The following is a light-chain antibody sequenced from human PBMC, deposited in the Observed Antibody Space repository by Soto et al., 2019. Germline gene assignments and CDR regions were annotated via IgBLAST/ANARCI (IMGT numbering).Light chain of an antibody. CDR2: SNN. CDR3: AAWDDSLNGRGV. CDR1: SSNIGSNT. V-gene: IGLV1-44*01. Sequence: QSVLTQPPSASGTPGQRVTISCSGSSSNIGSNTVNWYQQLPGTAPKLLIYSNNQRPSGVPDRFSGSKSGTSASLAISGLQSEDEADYYCAAWDDSLNGRGVFGGGTKLIVL. J-gene: IGLJ2*01.